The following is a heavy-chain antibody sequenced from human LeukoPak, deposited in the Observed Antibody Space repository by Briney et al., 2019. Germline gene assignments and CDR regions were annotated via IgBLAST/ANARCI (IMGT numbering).Heavy chain of an antibody. CDR3: TTYCSGGSCYPY. CDR1: GFTFSGSA. D-gene: IGHD2-15*01. V-gene: IGHV3-73*01. CDR2: IRSKANSYAT. Sequence: GGSLRLSCAASGFTFSGSAMHWVRKASGKGLEWVGRIRSKANSYATAYAASVKGRFTISRDDSKNTAYLQMNSLRTEDTAVYYCTTYCSGGSCYPYWGQGTLVTVSS. J-gene: IGHJ4*02.